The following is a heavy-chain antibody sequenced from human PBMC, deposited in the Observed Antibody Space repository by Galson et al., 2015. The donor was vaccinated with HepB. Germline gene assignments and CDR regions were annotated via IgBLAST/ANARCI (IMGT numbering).Heavy chain of an antibody. CDR3: VREVGTMVRGVYYYYGMDV. J-gene: IGHJ6*02. CDR2: TYYRSKWYN. Sequence: CAISGDSVSSNSAAWNWIRQSPSRGLEWLGRTYYRSKWYNDYAVSVKSRITINPDTSKNQFSLQLNSVTPEDTAVYYCVREVGTMVRGVYYYYGMDVWGQGTTVTVSS. V-gene: IGHV6-1*01. D-gene: IGHD3-10*01. CDR1: GDSVSSNSAA.